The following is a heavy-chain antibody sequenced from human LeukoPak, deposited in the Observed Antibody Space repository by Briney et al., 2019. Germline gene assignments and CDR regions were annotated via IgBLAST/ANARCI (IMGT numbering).Heavy chain of an antibody. Sequence: GGSLRLSCAASGLTFSTYYMTWVRQVPGKGLEWVAGIKQDGSENYYVDSVKGRFTISRDNSRNSLYLQMNNLRAEDTAVYFCVRERYCTTATCYVGVPFDYWGQGTLVTVSS. CDR3: VRERYCTTATCYVGVPFDY. J-gene: IGHJ4*02. D-gene: IGHD2-2*01. V-gene: IGHV3-7*01. CDR1: GLTFSTYY. CDR2: IKQDGSEN.